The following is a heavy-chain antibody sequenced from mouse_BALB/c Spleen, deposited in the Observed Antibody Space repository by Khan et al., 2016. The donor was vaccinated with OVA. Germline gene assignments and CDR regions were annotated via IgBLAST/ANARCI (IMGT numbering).Heavy chain of an antibody. CDR1: GYSITSGYG. Sequence: EVQLQESGPGLVKPSQSLSLTCTVTGYSITSGYGWNWIRQFPGNKLEWMVYLSYSGSTNYNPSLKSRISITRDTSKNQFFLQLNSVTTEDTATYYCTRTARIKYWGQGTTLTVSS. V-gene: IGHV3-2*02. CDR2: LSYSGST. D-gene: IGHD1-2*01. J-gene: IGHJ2*01. CDR3: TRTARIKY.